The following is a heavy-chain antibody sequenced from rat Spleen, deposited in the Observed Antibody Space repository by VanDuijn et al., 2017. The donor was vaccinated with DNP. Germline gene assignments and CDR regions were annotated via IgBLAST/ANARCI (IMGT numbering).Heavy chain of an antibody. CDR3: ARHTMGY. J-gene: IGHJ2*01. V-gene: IGHV2-6*01. D-gene: IGHD1-7*01. Sequence: QVQLKESGPGLVQPSQTLSLTCTVAGFSLTSYNVHWVRQPPGKGLEWIAAISSGGSTYYNSALKSRLSISRDTSKSQVFLKMNSLQTEDTATYYCARHTMGYWGQGVMVTVSS. CDR2: ISSGGST. CDR1: GFSLTSYN.